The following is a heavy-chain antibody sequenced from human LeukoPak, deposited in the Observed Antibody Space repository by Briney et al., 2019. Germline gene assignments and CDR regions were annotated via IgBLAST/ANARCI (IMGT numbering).Heavy chain of an antibody. V-gene: IGHV1-69*05. CDR3: AREAITIFGVVRTQTTYGPHRFDP. J-gene: IGHJ5*02. CDR2: IIPIFGTA. CDR1: GGAFSSYT. D-gene: IGHD3-3*01. Sequence: ASVKVSCKASGGAFSSYTISWVRQAPGQGLEWMGGIIPIFGTANYAQKFRGRVTMTRDMSTSTVYMELSSLRSEDTAVYYCAREAITIFGVVRTQTTYGPHRFDPWGQGTLVTVSS.